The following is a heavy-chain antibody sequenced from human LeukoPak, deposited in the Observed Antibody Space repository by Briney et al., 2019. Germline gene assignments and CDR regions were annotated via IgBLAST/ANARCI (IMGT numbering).Heavy chain of an antibody. D-gene: IGHD2-21*01. V-gene: IGHV3-30*03. CDR1: GFTFSSYG. CDR2: ISYDGSNK. CDR3: ARDIVVY. Sequence: GGSLRLSCAASGFTFSSYGMHWVRQAPGKGLEWVAVISYDGSNKYYADSVKGRFTISRDNSKNTLYLQMNSLRAEDTAVYYCARDIVVYWGQGTLVTVSS. J-gene: IGHJ4*02.